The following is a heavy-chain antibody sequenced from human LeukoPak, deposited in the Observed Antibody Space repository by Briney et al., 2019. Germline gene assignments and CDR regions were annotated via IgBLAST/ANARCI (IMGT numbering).Heavy chain of an antibody. V-gene: IGHV4-59*01. Sequence: SETLSLTCTVSGGSISGYYWSWIRQPPGKGLEWIGDMYYSGSTNYNPSLKSRVTISVDTSKKQISLKLNSVTAADTAVYYCARGTVFGVATNWFDPWGQGTLVTVSS. D-gene: IGHD3-3*01. CDR1: GGSISGYY. CDR2: MYYSGST. CDR3: ARGTVFGVATNWFDP. J-gene: IGHJ5*02.